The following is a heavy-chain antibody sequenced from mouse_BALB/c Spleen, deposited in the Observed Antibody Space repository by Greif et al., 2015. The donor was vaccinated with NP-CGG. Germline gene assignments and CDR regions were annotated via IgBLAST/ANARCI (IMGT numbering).Heavy chain of an antibody. J-gene: IGHJ4*01. Sequence: QVQLQQPGAELAKPGASVKMSCKASGYTFTSYWMHWVKQRPGQGLEWIGYINPSTGYTEYNQKFKDKATLTADKSSSTAYMQLSSLTSEDSADYYCARRVTTVVASMDYWGQGTSVTVSS. CDR2: INPSTGYT. CDR1: GYTFTSYW. D-gene: IGHD1-1*01. CDR3: ARRVTTVVASMDY. V-gene: IGHV1-7*01.